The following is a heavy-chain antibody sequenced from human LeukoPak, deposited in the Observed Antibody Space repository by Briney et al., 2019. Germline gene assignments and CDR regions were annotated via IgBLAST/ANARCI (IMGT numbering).Heavy chain of an antibody. J-gene: IGHJ4*02. V-gene: IGHV4-39*01. D-gene: IGHD6-6*01. CDR1: GGSISSSSYY. CDR2: IYYSGGT. Sequence: SETLSLTCTVSGGSISSSSYYWGWIRQPPGKGLEWIGSIYYSGGTYYNPSLKSRVTISVDTSKNQFSLKLSSVTAADTAVYYCARRLSTYSSSPYFDYWGQGTLVTVSS. CDR3: ARRLSTYSSSPYFDY.